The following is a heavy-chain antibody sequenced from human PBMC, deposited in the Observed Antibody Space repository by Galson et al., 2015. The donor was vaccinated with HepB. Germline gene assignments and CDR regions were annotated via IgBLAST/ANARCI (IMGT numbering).Heavy chain of an antibody. D-gene: IGHD1-26*01. CDR1: GFTFSDAW. J-gene: IGHJ4*02. V-gene: IGHV3-15*01. Sequence: SLRLSCAASGFTFSDAWMSWVRQAPGKGLDWVGRVKSKTDGGTTDYATPVKGRFTISRDDSKNTIYLQMKSLKTEDTAVYYCTTADRGSYHLYHSWGQGTLVTVSS. CDR3: TTADRGSYHLYHS. CDR2: VKSKTDGGTT.